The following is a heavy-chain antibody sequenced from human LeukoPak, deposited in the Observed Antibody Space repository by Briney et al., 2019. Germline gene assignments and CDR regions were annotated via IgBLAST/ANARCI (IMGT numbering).Heavy chain of an antibody. Sequence: SETLSLTCAVYGGSFSGYYWSWIRQPPGKGLEWIGEINHSGSTNYNPSLKSRVTVSVDTSKNQFSLKLRSVTAADTAVYYCAREGLNMVRGVIPKEAWGWFDPWGQGTLVTVSS. J-gene: IGHJ5*02. CDR1: GGSFSGYY. CDR2: INHSGST. CDR3: AREGLNMVRGVIPKEAWGWFDP. V-gene: IGHV4-34*01. D-gene: IGHD3-10*01.